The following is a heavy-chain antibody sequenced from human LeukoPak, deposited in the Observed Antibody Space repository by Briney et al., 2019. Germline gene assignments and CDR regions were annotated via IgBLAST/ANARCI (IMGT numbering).Heavy chain of an antibody. V-gene: IGHV3-30*03. J-gene: IGHJ3*02. D-gene: IGHD7-27*01. CDR3: GRDLNWGAFDI. Sequence: GKSLRLSCAASGFTFSSYGMHWVHQAPGKGLEWVALISDDGGKKYYADSVKGRFTISRDNSRSMVWLQMNSLTAEDTAMYYCGRDLNWGAFDIRGLGTLVTVSS. CDR1: GFTFSSYG. CDR2: ISDDGGKK.